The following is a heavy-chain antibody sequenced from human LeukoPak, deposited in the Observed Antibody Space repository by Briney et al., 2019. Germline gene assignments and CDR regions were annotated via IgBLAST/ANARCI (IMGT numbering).Heavy chain of an antibody. Sequence: ASVKVSCKASGYTFTSYDINWVRQATGQGLEWMGWMNPNSGNTGYAQKFQGRVTITRNTSISTAYMELSSLRSEDTAVYYCAKAIPYGDYVALPFDYWGQGSLVTVSS. J-gene: IGHJ4*02. V-gene: IGHV1-8*03. CDR2: MNPNSGNT. CDR3: AKAIPYGDYVALPFDY. D-gene: IGHD4-17*01. CDR1: GYTFTSYD.